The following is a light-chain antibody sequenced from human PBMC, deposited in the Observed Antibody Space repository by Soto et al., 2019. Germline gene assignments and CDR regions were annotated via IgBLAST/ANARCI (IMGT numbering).Light chain of an antibody. Sequence: QSALTQPASVSGSPGQSITISCIGTSTDIGSYNYVSWYQQFPGRAPKLILYEVGNRPSGISTRFSGSKSGNTASLTISGLQAEDEADYYCNSYTTTTTLFVFGTGTKLTVL. J-gene: IGLJ1*01. V-gene: IGLV2-14*01. CDR3: NSYTTTTTLFV. CDR1: STDIGSYNY. CDR2: EVG.